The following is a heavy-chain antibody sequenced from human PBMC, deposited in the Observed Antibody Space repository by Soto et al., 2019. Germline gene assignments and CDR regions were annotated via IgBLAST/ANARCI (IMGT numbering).Heavy chain of an antibody. D-gene: IGHD4-17*01. J-gene: IGHJ4*01. CDR2: IFYSGST. Sequence: QVQLQESGPRLVKPSETLSLTCTVSGASIGASYWSWIRQSPGKGLEWMGYIFYSGSTNYSPSLNSRVSMTVDSSKNQVSLTLSSVTAADTAVYYCARVSTVTTLDYCGHGMSVTVSS. CDR3: ARVSTVTTLDY. V-gene: IGHV4-59*01. CDR1: GASIGASY.